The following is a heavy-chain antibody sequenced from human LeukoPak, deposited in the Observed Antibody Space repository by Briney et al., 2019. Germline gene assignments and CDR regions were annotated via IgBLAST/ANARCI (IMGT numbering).Heavy chain of an antibody. CDR2: IYYSGST. J-gene: IGHJ4*02. Sequence: SETLSLTCTVSGGSISSGDYYWSWIRQPPGKGLEWIGYIYYSGSTYYNLSLKSRVTISVDTSKNQFSLKLSSVTAADTAVYYCARVGYQLLYFDYWGQGTLVTVSS. CDR3: ARVGYQLLYFDY. V-gene: IGHV4-30-4*01. CDR1: GGSISSGDYY. D-gene: IGHD2-2*01.